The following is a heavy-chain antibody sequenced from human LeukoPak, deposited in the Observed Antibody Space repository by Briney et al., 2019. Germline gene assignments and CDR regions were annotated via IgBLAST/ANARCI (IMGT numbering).Heavy chain of an antibody. CDR1: GFAFDDYG. V-gene: IGHV4-34*01. J-gene: IGHJ4*02. Sequence: GSLRLSCAASGFAFDDYGMSWVRQAPGKGLEWIGEIDQSGTTNYNPSLKSRVTISIDTSKKQFSLTLTSMTAADTAVYYCARVPHYYFGYGYFDTWGQGTRVTVSS. D-gene: IGHD3-10*01. CDR3: ARVPHYYFGYGYFDT. CDR2: IDQSGTT.